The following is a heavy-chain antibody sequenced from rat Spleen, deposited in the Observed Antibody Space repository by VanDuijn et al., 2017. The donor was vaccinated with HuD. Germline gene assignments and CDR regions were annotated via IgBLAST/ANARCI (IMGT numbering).Heavy chain of an antibody. Sequence: QVQLKESGPGLVQPSQTLSLTCTLSGFSLLSNGVHWIRQPPGEGLEWMGGIWGDGSTDYNSAVKSRLTISRDTSKSQVFLKMNSLQTDDSAIYFCARSYGGYTQHWFAYWGQGTLVTVSS. D-gene: IGHD1-11*01. CDR2: IWGDGST. V-gene: IGHV2-1*01. CDR1: GFSLLSNG. J-gene: IGHJ3*01. CDR3: ARSYGGYTQHWFAY.